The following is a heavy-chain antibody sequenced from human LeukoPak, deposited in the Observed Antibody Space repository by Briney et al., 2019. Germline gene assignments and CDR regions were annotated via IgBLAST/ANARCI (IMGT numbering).Heavy chain of an antibody. CDR2: INPNSGGT. V-gene: IGHV1-2*02. Sequence: ASLKVSCKASGYTFTGYYMHWVRQAPGQGLEWMGWINPNSGGTNYAQKFQGRVTMTRDTSISTAYMELSRLRSDDTAVYYCARACPPFYYYGMDVWGQGTTVTVSS. CDR1: GYTFTGYY. J-gene: IGHJ6*02. CDR3: ARACPPFYYYGMDV.